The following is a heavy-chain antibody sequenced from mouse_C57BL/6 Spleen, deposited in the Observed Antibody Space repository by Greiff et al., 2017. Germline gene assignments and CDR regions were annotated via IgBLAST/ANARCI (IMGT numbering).Heavy chain of an antibody. D-gene: IGHD1-1*01. CDR1: GYTFTSYW. CDR3: APTTVVDYWYFEG. CDR2: IHPNSGST. V-gene: IGHV1-64*01. Sequence: QVQLQQPGAELVKPGASVKLSCKASGYTFTSYWMHWVKQRPGQGLEWIGMIHPNSGSTNYNEKFKSKATLTVDKSSSTAYMQLSSLTSEDSAVYYCAPTTVVDYWYFEGWGTGTTVTVSS. J-gene: IGHJ1*03.